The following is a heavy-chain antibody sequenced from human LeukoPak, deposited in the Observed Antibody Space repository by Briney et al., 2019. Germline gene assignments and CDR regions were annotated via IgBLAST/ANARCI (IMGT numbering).Heavy chain of an antibody. CDR3: ARDVYYYMDV. J-gene: IGHJ6*03. V-gene: IGHV3-23*01. CDR2: ISGSGSTI. Sequence: GGSLRLSCAASGFTFSSYAMSWVRQAPGKGLEWVSAISGSGSTIYYADFVRGRFTISRDNAKNSLFLQMSSLRAEDTAVYYCARDVYYYMDVWGKGTTVTISS. CDR1: GFTFSSYA.